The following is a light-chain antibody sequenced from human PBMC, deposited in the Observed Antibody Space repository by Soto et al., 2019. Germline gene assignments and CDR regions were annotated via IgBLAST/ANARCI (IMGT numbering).Light chain of an antibody. Sequence: EIVFTQSPGTLSLSPGERATLSCRASQSVSNNYLAWYQQKPGQAPRLLIYGASNSATGIPDRFSGSGSGTDFTLTISRLEPEDFAVYYCQQYGSSGTFGQGTQVDNK. CDR1: QSVSNNY. J-gene: IGKJ1*01. CDR3: QQYGSSGT. V-gene: IGKV3-20*01. CDR2: GAS.